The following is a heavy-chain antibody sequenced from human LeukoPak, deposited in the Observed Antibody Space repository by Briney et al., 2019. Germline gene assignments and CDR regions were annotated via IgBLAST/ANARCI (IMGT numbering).Heavy chain of an antibody. Sequence: PGGSPRLSCAASGFTFSSYGINWVRQAPGKGLEWVSSISSSSSYIYYADSVKGRFTISRDNAKNSLYLQMNSLRAEDTAVFYCARSPDWTHFDYWGQGTLVTVSS. J-gene: IGHJ4*02. D-gene: IGHD3/OR15-3a*01. CDR1: GFTFSSYG. V-gene: IGHV3-21*01. CDR3: ARSPDWTHFDY. CDR2: ISSSSSYI.